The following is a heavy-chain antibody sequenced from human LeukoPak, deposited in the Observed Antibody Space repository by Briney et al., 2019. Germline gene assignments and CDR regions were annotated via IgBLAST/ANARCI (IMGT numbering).Heavy chain of an antibody. D-gene: IGHD3-22*01. V-gene: IGHV1-69*04. J-gene: IGHJ4*02. CDR2: IIPNLGTT. CDR3: ATTNDGGGYQWGDFFDF. CDR1: GGTSNSHA. Sequence: SVKVSCKASGGTSNSHAISWVRQAPGQGLEWMGRIIPNLGTTNRAQNFQDRVTLTADKSTNTAYMKLTSLTSDDAAVYYCATTNDGGGYQWGDFFDFWGQGTLVTVSS.